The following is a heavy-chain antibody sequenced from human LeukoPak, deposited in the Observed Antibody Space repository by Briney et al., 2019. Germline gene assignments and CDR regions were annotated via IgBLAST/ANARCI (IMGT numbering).Heavy chain of an antibody. D-gene: IGHD6-13*01. CDR3: AKEGTAQISTWYDY. J-gene: IGHJ4*02. CDR2: VSYEGKSQ. V-gene: IGHV3-30*18. CDR1: GSTFSNYG. Sequence: GGSLRLSCATSGSTFSNYGMHWVRQAPGKGLEWVAVVSYEGKSQYYADSVRGRSTISRDNSKNTLYLQMNSLRGEDAAVYYCAKEGTAQISTWYDYWGQGTLVTVSS.